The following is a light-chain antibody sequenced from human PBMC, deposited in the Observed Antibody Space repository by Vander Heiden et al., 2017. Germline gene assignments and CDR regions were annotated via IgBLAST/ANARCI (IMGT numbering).Light chain of an antibody. CDR3: QSYDSSLSGPVV. V-gene: IGLV1-40*01. Sequence: PGQRVTISCTGSSSNIGAGYDVHWYPQLPGTAPKLLIYGNSNRPSGVPDRFSGSKSGTSASLAITGLQAEDEADYYCQSYDSSLSGPVVFGGGTKLTVL. J-gene: IGLJ2*01. CDR2: GNS. CDR1: SSNIGAGYD.